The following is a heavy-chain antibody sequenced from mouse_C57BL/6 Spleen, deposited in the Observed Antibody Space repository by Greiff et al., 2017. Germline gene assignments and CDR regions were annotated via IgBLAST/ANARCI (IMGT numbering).Heavy chain of an antibody. V-gene: IGHV3-6*01. D-gene: IGHD2-4*01. CDR2: ISYDGSN. CDR1: GYSITSGYY. Sequence: EVQVVESGPGLVKPSQSLSLTCSVTGYSITSGYYWNWIRQFPGNKLEWMGYISYDGSNNYNPSLKNRISITRDTSKNQFFLKLNSVTTEDTATYYCARALYDYDAWFAYWGQGTLVTVSA. CDR3: ARALYDYDAWFAY. J-gene: IGHJ3*01.